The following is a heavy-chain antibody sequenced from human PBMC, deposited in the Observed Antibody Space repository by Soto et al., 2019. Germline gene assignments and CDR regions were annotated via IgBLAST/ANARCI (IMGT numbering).Heavy chain of an antibody. Sequence: QVPLVQSGAEVKKPGSSVTVSCKASGGTFRSYAIHWVRQAPGQGLEWMGGIIPMYGPAKYAQRFQGRVTITADESTTAVYMELTRLTSQDTAVYSCARVTSMVRGVIDYWFDAWGHGTLVTVSS. V-gene: IGHV1-69*01. J-gene: IGHJ5*01. D-gene: IGHD3-10*01. CDR1: GGTFRSYA. CDR3: ARVTSMVRGVIDYWFDA. CDR2: IIPMYGPA.